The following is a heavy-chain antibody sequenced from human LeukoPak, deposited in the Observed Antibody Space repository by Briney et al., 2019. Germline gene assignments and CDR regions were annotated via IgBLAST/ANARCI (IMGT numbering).Heavy chain of an antibody. D-gene: IGHD5-24*01. CDR1: GFTFSSYA. Sequence: PGGSLRLSCAASGFTFSSYAMHWVRQAPGKGLEWVALISYDGSNKYYADSVKGRFTISRDNSKNTLYLQMSGLRAEDTAVYYCARDGWGDGYNSDHYYYMDVWGKGTTVTVSS. V-gene: IGHV3-30*03. J-gene: IGHJ6*03. CDR2: ISYDGSNK. CDR3: ARDGWGDGYNSDHYYYMDV.